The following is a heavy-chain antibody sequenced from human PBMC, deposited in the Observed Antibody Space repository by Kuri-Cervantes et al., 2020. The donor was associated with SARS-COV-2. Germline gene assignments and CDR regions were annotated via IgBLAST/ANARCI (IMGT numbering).Heavy chain of an antibody. V-gene: IGHV3-11*04. D-gene: IGHD3-3*01. CDR3: ARNDFWSGYYFDY. CDR1: GFTFVDYV. J-gene: IGHJ4*02. CDR2: ISSSGSII. Sequence: GGTLRLSCAASGFTFVDYVMSWVRQAPGKGLEWVSYISSSGSIIYYADSVKGRFTIFRDNAKNSLYLQMNSLRAEDTAVYYFARNDFWSGYYFDYWGQGTLVTVSS.